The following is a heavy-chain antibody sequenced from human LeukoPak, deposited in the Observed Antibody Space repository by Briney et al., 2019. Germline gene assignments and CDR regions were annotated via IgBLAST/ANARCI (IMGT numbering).Heavy chain of an antibody. CDR1: GFTFSTYS. Sequence: GDSLRLSCAASGFTFSTYSMNWVRQAPGKGLHWVSSISMSSTYIYYSDSMKGRFTISRDDAKKSLYLQMSSLGAEDTAVYYCGREEYSSGTLIDYWGQGSLVTVSS. D-gene: IGHD6-19*01. J-gene: IGHJ4*02. CDR2: ISMSSTYI. CDR3: GREEYSSGTLIDY. V-gene: IGHV3-21*01.